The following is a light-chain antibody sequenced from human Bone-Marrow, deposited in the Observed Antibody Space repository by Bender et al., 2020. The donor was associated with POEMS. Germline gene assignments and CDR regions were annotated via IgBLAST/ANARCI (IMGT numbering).Light chain of an antibody. CDR1: SSNIGAGYD. CDR2: DNS. CDR3: SSYAGSNTWV. V-gene: IGLV1-40*01. J-gene: IGLJ1*01. Sequence: QPVVTQPPSASGTPGQRVTISCTGSSSNIGAGYDVHWYQQLPGTAPKLLIYDNSNRPSGVPDRFSGSQSGNTASLTVSGLQTEDEADYYCSSYAGSNTWVFGFGTKVTVL.